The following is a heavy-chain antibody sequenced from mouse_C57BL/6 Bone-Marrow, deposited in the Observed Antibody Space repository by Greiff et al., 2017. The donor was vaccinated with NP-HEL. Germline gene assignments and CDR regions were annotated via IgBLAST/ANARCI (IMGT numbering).Heavy chain of an antibody. CDR2: GKGLEWIG. CDR1: YTFSRRVH. D-gene: IGHD2-1*01. Sequence: QVQLQQSGPELARPWASVKISCQAFYTFSRRVHFAIRDTNYWMQWVKQRHGKGLEWIGAIYPGNGVTSYNQKFKGKATLTADKSSSTAYMQLSSLTSEDSAVYYCAIIGEGNYDWYFDVWGTGTTVTFSS. V-gene: IGHV1-87*01. J-gene: IGHJ1*03. CDR3: SEDSAVYYCAIIGEGNYDWYFDV.